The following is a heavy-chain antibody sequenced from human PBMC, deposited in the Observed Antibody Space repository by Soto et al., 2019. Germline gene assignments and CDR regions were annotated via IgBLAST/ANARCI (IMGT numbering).Heavy chain of an antibody. D-gene: IGHD3-22*01. CDR3: ARAQTPYDSSGWNDY. V-gene: IGHV1-18*01. Sequence: QVQLVQSGAEVKKPGASVKVSCKASGYTFTSYGISWVRQAPGQGLEWMGWISAYNGNTNYAQKLQGRVTMTTDISTSTAYMELRSLRSDDTAVYYCARAQTPYDSSGWNDYWGQGTLVTVSS. CDR1: GYTFTSYG. J-gene: IGHJ4*02. CDR2: ISAYNGNT.